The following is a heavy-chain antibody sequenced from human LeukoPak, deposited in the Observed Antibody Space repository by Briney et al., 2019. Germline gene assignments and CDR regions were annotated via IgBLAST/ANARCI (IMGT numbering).Heavy chain of an antibody. V-gene: IGHV4-34*01. CDR1: GGSFSGYY. J-gene: IGHJ6*03. CDR3: AREVVAVVGYYYYYMDV. Sequence: SETLSLTCAVYGGSFSGYYWSWIRQPPGKGLEWIGEIYHSGSTNYNPSLKSRVTISVDKSKNQFSLKLSSVTAADTAVYYCAREVVAVVGYYYYYMDVWGKGTTVTVSS. D-gene: IGHD2-15*01. CDR2: IYHSGST.